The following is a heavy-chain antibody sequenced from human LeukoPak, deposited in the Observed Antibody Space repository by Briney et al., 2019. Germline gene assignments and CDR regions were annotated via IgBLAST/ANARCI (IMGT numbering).Heavy chain of an antibody. CDR1: GFTFSSYA. J-gene: IGHJ4*02. V-gene: IGHV3-23*01. D-gene: IGHD3-10*01. CDR3: AKYLGYYGSGNCYDS. CDR2: ISGSGGST. Sequence: PGGSLRLSCAASGFTFSSYAMSWVRQAPGKGLEWVSAISGSGGSTYYADSVKGRFTISRDNAKNSLYLQMNDLRAEDTALYYCAKYLGYYGSGNCYDSWGQGTLVTVSS.